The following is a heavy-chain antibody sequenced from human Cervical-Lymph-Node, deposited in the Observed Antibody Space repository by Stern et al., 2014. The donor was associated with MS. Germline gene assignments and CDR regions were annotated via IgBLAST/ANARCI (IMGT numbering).Heavy chain of an antibody. CDR3: AMSSLGTGRYPMDDF. J-gene: IGHJ4*02. Sequence: QLQLQESGPGLVKPSQTLSLTCSVSGGSVNSGGHYLSWVRQHPGKGLEWIGYIYYSGSTSYNPSLKSRVTISVDTSKNQFSLNLSSVTVADTAFYYCAMSSLGTGRYPMDDFWGQGTLVTVSS. V-gene: IGHV4-31*03. D-gene: IGHD3/OR15-3a*01. CDR1: GGSVNSGGHY. CDR2: IYYSGST.